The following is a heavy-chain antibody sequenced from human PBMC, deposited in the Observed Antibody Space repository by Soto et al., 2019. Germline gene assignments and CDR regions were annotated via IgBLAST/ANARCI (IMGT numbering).Heavy chain of an antibody. CDR2: IYPGDSDT. CDR3: ARTATAGKYYYGVDV. V-gene: IGHV5-51*01. CDR1: GYSFTSYW. Sequence: GESLKISCKGSGYSFTSYWIGWVRQMPGKGLEWMGIIYPGDSDTRYSPSFQGQVTISADKSISTAYLQWSSLKASDTAMYYCARTATAGKYYYGVDVWGQGTTVTVSS. D-gene: IGHD6-13*01. J-gene: IGHJ6*02.